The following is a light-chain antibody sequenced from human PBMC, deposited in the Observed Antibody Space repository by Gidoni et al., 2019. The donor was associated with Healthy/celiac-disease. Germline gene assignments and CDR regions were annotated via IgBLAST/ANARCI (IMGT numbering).Light chain of an antibody. J-gene: IGKJ2*01. Sequence: DIQMTQSPSTLSASVGDRVTITCRASQSISSWLAWYQQKPGKAPKLLIYDASSLASGVPSRFSGSGSGTDFTLTISSLQPDDFATYYCQQYNSYCYTFGQGTQLEIK. CDR1: QSISSW. V-gene: IGKV1-5*01. CDR2: DAS. CDR3: QQYNSYCYT.